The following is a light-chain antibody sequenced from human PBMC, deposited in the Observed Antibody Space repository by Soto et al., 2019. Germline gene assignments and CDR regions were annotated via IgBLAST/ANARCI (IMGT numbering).Light chain of an antibody. J-gene: IGKJ4*01. V-gene: IGKV1-8*01. CDR2: AAS. CDR1: QGISSY. CDR3: QKYFSYPPP. Sequence: AIRMTQSPSSFSASTGDRVTITCRASQGISSYLAWYQQKPGKAPKLLIYAASTLQSGVPSRFSGSGSGTDFPPPIRRLQFENFETFFCQKYFSYPPPFGGGTKGEIK.